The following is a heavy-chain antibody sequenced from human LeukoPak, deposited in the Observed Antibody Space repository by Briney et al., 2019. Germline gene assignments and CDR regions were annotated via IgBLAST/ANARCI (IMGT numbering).Heavy chain of an antibody. V-gene: IGHV6-1*01. CDR1: GDSLSSNSAA. CDR2: TYYRSKLYN. CDR3: ARDWVVAAEIYYFDY. J-gene: IGHJ4*02. D-gene: IGHD6-13*01. Sequence: SQTLSLTCALSGDSLSSNSAAWDWLRQSPSRGLEWLGRTYYRSKLYNDYAVSVKSRITINPDTSKNQFSLQLNSVTPEDTAVYYCARDWVVAAEIYYFDYWGQGTLVTVSS.